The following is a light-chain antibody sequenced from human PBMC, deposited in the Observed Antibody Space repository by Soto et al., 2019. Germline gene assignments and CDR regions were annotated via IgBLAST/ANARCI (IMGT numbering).Light chain of an antibody. Sequence: DIQMTQSPSSLSASVGDRVTITCRASQSISSYLNWYQQKPGKAPKLLIYAASSLQSGVPSRFSGSGSGTEFTLTISSLQSEDFAVYYYQQCKDWPLTFGGGTKV. V-gene: IGKV1-39*01. CDR1: QSISSY. CDR3: QQCKDWPLT. J-gene: IGKJ4*01. CDR2: AAS.